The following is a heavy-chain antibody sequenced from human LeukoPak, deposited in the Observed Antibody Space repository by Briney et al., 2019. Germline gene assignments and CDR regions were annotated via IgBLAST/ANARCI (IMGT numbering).Heavy chain of an antibody. D-gene: IGHD3-9*01. CDR3: AKDRDYDILTGSFDS. CDR1: GFTFSSYD. Sequence: PGGSLRLSCAASGFTFSSYDMSWVRQAPGKGLEWVSAISGSGGSTYYADSVKGRFTISRDNSKNTLYLQMNSLRAEDTAVYYCAKDRDYDILTGSFDSWGQGTLVTVSS. V-gene: IGHV3-23*01. J-gene: IGHJ4*02. CDR2: ISGSGGST.